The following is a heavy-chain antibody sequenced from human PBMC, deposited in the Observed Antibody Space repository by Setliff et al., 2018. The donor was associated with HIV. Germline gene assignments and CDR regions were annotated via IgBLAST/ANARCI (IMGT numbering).Heavy chain of an antibody. D-gene: IGHD2-15*01. V-gene: IGHV1-69*05. CDR2: IIPMYNIP. Sequence: SVKVSCKTSGGTLTNYVITWVRQAPGQGLEWMGIIIPMYNIPTYAQKFQGRVTITTDESTSTAYMELSSLRSEDTAVYYCALPYCGGGNCWSSASLPPTGWFDPWGQGTLVTVSS. CDR1: GGTLTNYV. J-gene: IGHJ5*02. CDR3: ALPYCGGGNCWSSASLPPTGWFDP.